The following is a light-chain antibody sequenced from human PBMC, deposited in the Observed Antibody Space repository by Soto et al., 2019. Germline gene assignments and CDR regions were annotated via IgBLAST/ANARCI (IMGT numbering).Light chain of an antibody. CDR3: SSYISSNTLG. V-gene: IGLV2-14*01. CDR1: SSDVGGYKF. Sequence: QSALTQSASVSGSPGQSITISCTGTSSDVGGYKFVSWYQQHPGKAPKLMIYEVNNRPSGVSNRFSGSKSGNTASLTISGLQAEDEADYYCSSYISSNTLGFGGGTKLTVL. J-gene: IGLJ3*02. CDR2: EVN.